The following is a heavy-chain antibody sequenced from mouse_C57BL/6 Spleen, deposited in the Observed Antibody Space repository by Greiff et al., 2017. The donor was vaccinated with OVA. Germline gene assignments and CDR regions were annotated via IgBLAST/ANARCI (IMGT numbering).Heavy chain of an antibody. Sequence: EVQLQQSGPELVKPGASVKMSCKASGYTFTDYNMHWVKQSHGKSLEWIGYINPNNGGTSYNQKFKGKATLTVNKSSSTAYMELRSLTSEDSAVYYCARYGWLLGHYYAMDYWGQGTSVTVSS. CDR1: GYTFTDYN. CDR3: ARYGWLLGHYYAMDY. J-gene: IGHJ4*01. D-gene: IGHD2-3*01. V-gene: IGHV1-22*01. CDR2: INPNNGGT.